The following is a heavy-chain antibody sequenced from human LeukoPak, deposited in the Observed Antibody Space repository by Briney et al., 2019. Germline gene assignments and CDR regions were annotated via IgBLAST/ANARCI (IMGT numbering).Heavy chain of an antibody. CDR1: GFTFSSYS. V-gene: IGHV3-21*01. CDR2: ISSSSSYI. D-gene: IGHD3-3*01. CDR3: ARVKTAGDFWSGYQYYFDY. J-gene: IGHJ4*02. Sequence: SGGSLRLSCAASGFTFSSYSMNWVRQAPGKGLEWVSSISSSSSYIYYADSVKGRFTISRDNAKNSLYLQMNSLRAEDTAVYYYARVKTAGDFWSGYQYYFDYWGQGTLVTVSS.